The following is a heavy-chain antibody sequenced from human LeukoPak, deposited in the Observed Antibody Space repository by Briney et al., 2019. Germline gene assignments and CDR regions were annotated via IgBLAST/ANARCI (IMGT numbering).Heavy chain of an antibody. D-gene: IGHD5-12*01. CDR3: ARAYTGFEAFDY. V-gene: IGHV1-2*02. Sequence: ASVKVSSKASGYSFIGYYMHWVRQAPGQGLEWMGWINPNSGGTNYAQKFQDRVTMTRDTSISTAYMELSRLRSDDTAMYFCARAYTGFEAFDYWGQGTLVTVSS. J-gene: IGHJ4*02. CDR2: INPNSGGT. CDR1: GYSFIGYY.